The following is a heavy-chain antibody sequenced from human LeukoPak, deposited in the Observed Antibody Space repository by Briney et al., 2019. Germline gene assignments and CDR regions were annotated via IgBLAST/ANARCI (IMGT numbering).Heavy chain of an antibody. CDR1: SGFISRTTNY. V-gene: IGHV4-39*02. CDR2: IYYSGST. D-gene: IGHD3-10*01. Sequence: SGTLSLTCTVSSGFISRTTNYWGWIRQPPGKGLEWIGSIYYSGSTHYNPSLKRRVTISLDTSKNHFSLRLTFVTAADTAVYYCARGYYASGSAFDFWGQGTLVTVSS. J-gene: IGHJ4*02. CDR3: ARGYYASGSAFDF.